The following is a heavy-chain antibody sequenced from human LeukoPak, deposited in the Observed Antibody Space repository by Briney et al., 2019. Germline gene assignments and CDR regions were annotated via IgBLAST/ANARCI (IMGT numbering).Heavy chain of an antibody. Sequence: QPGGSLRLSCAASGFTISSYGMHWVRQAPGKGLEWVAVISYDGSNKYYADSVKGRFTISRDNSKNTLYLQMNSLRAEDTAVYYCAKDTDDGYFDYWGQGTLVTVSS. D-gene: IGHD3-3*01. V-gene: IGHV3-30*18. CDR3: AKDTDDGYFDY. CDR1: GFTISSYG. CDR2: ISYDGSNK. J-gene: IGHJ4*02.